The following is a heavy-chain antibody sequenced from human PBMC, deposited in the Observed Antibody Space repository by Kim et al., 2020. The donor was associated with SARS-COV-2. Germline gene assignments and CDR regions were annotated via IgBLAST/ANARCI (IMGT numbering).Heavy chain of an antibody. J-gene: IGHJ6*02. D-gene: IGHD6-13*01. CDR3: ARESIAAAGYYYYGMDV. CDR2: INPNSGGT. CDR1: GYTFTGYY. V-gene: IGHV1-2*04. Sequence: ASVKVSCKASGYTFTGYYMHWVRLAPGQGLEWMGWINPNSGGTNYAQKFQGWVTMTRDTSISTAYMELSRLRSDDTAVYYCARESIAAAGYYYYGMDVWGQGTTVTVSS.